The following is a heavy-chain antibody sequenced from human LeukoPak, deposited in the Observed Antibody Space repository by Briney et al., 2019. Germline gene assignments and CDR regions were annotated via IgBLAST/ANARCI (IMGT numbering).Heavy chain of an antibody. Sequence: GGSLRLSYVGSGFTFSSYWTTWVRQAPGKGLEWVANIKDDGSEKYSVDSVKGRFTISRDNAKNLLYLQMSSLRAEDTAVYYCARARIDYWGQGTLVTVSS. V-gene: IGHV3-7*04. CDR2: IKDDGSEK. J-gene: IGHJ4*02. CDR3: ARARIDY. D-gene: IGHD1-14*01. CDR1: GFTFSSYW.